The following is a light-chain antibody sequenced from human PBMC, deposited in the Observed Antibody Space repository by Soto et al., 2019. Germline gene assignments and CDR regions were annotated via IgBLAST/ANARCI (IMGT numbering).Light chain of an antibody. Sequence: QSALTQPASVSGSPGQSITISCSGTSSDVGGFDYVSWYQHHPGKAPKLIIYGVSNRPSGVSIRFSGSKSGNTASLTISGLQAEDDSHYYCSSYISSSAYLVFGGGTQLTVL. CDR1: SSDVGGFDY. J-gene: IGLJ2*01. CDR2: GVS. CDR3: SSYISSSAYLV. V-gene: IGLV2-14*01.